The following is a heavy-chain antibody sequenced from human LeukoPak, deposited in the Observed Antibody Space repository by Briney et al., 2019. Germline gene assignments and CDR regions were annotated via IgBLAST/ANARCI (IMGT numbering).Heavy chain of an antibody. CDR2: ISNDGSNE. CDR3: AKEREWFGELPLGY. V-gene: IGHV3-30*18. Sequence: PGGSLRLSCAASGFTFSNYGMHWVRQAPGKGLEWVAVISNDGSNEYYADSVKGRFTISRDNSKNTLYLQMNSLRAEDTAVYYCAKEREWFGELPLGYWGQGTLVTVSS. J-gene: IGHJ4*02. CDR1: GFTFSNYG. D-gene: IGHD3-10*01.